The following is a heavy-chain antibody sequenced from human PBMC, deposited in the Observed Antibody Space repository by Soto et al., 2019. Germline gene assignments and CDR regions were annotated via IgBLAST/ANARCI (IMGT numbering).Heavy chain of an antibody. Sequence: ASVKVSCKASGYTFTGYYMHWLRQASGQGPEWMGWMNAKSGDTFFPQRFQGKFNMTWDTSLSTAYMEVGSLTSDDTAIYYCARGNPFNYAGFDVWGQGTTVTVSS. CDR1: GYTFTGYY. V-gene: IGHV1-2*02. J-gene: IGHJ6*02. CDR3: ARGNPFNYAGFDV. D-gene: IGHD3-16*01. CDR2: MNAKSGDT.